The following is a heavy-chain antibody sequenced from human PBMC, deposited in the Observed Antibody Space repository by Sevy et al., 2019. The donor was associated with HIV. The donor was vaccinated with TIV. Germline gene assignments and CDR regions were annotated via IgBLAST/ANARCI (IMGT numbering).Heavy chain of an antibody. CDR2: ISSDGVNK. J-gene: IGHJ4*02. V-gene: IGHV3-30-3*01. CDR3: ARGGILVEGDDRTTPFDF. Sequence: GGSLRLSCAASGFTFTSFSMHWVRQAPGMGLEWVSVISSDGVNKYYADSVRGRFTISRDNSKSTLYLQMNNLRAGDTGVYYCARGGILVEGDDRTTPFDFWGQGTLVTVSS. D-gene: IGHD2-15*01. CDR1: GFTFTSFS.